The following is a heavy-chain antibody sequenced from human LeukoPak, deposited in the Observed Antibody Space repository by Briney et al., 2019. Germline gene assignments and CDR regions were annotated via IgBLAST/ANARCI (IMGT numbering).Heavy chain of an antibody. V-gene: IGHV1-69*13. J-gene: IGHJ3*02. D-gene: IGHD3-22*01. CDR3: ARGYYDSSRYDDAFDI. CDR2: IIPIFGTA. CDR1: GYTFTSFA. Sequence: GASVKVSCKASGYTFTSFAMNWVRQAPGQGLEWMGGIIPIFGTANYAQKFQGRVTITADESTSTAYMELSSLRSEDTAVYYCARGYYDSSRYDDAFDIWGQGTMVTVSS.